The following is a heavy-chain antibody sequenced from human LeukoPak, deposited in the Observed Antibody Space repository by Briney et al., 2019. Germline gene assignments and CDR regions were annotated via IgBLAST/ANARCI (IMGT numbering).Heavy chain of an antibody. V-gene: IGHV4-34*01. J-gene: IGHJ4*02. D-gene: IGHD6-13*01. Sequence: SETLSLTCAVYGGSFSGYYWSWIRQPPGKGLEWIGEINHSGSTYYNPSLKSRVTISVDTSKNQFSLKLSSVTAADTAVYYCARVASAAAGTGDYWGQGTLVTVSS. CDR3: ARVASAAAGTGDY. CDR1: GGSFSGYY. CDR2: INHSGST.